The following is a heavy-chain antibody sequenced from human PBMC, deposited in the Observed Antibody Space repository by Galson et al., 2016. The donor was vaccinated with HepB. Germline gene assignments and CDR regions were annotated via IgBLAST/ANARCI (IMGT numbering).Heavy chain of an antibody. Sequence: SETLSLTCAVYYESFSGYYWTWIRQPPGKGLEWIGEINHSGSTNYNPSLKSRVFISVDTSKNQFSLNLNSVTAADTAVYFCARGSPRRPLYYGSGRSYYYGVDVWGQGTTVTVSS. D-gene: IGHD3-10*01. CDR2: INHSGST. J-gene: IGHJ6*02. CDR3: ARGSPRRPLYYGSGRSYYYGVDV. V-gene: IGHV4-34*01. CDR1: YESFSGYY.